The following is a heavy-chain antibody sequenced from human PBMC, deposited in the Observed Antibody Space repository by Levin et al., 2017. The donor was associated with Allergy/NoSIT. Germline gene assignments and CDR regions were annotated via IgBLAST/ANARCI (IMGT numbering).Heavy chain of an antibody. CDR2: IAYDGNNK. J-gene: IGHJ4*02. V-gene: IGHV3-30-3*01. D-gene: IGHD1-26*01. CDR3: ARIVRNCPDF. CDR1: GFSFSAYA. Sequence: GGSLSLSCAASGFSFSAYAFHWVRQAPGKGLEWVAVIAYDGNNKVYADSVKGRFTISRDDSNNTLSLQMTRLRTEDTAVYYCARIVRNCPDFWGQGTLVAVAS.